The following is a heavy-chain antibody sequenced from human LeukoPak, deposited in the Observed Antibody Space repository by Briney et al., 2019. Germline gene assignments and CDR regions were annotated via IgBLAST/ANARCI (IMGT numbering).Heavy chain of an antibody. CDR1: GFTFSSYS. CDR3: ARGLIIAAAGTGYDY. D-gene: IGHD6-13*01. V-gene: IGHV3-21*01. CDR2: ISRSSSYI. J-gene: IGHJ4*02. Sequence: GGSLRLSCAASGFTFSSYSMNWVRQAPGKGLEWVSSISRSSSYIYYADSVKGRFTISRDNAKNSLYLQMNSLRAEDTAVYYCARGLIIAAAGTGYDYWGQGTLVTVSS.